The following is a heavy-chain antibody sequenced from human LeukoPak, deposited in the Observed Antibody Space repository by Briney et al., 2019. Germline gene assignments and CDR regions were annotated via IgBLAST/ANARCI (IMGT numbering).Heavy chain of an antibody. J-gene: IGHJ4*02. CDR2: IKQDGSDK. Sequence: PGGSLRLSCEASGFTFNNYWMSWVRQAPGKGLEWVANIKQDGSDKYYVDSVKGRFAISRDNAKNSLYLQMNILRVDDTAVYYCARDLDCWGQGTLVSVSS. CDR3: ARDLDC. CDR1: GFTFNNYW. V-gene: IGHV3-7*03.